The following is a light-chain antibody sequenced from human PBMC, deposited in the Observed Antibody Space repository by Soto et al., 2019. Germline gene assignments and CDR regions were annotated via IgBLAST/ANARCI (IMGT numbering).Light chain of an antibody. CDR2: RNT. J-gene: IGLJ2*01. V-gene: IGLV1-40*01. CDR1: SSNIGADYD. Sequence: QPVLTQPPSVSGAPGQTVTISCTGSSSNIGADYDVHWYQQLPGTAPKLLIYRNTNRPSGVPDRFSGSKSGTSASLAITGLQAEDEADYYCQSYDSRLSGSVFGGGTKLTVL. CDR3: QSYDSRLSGSV.